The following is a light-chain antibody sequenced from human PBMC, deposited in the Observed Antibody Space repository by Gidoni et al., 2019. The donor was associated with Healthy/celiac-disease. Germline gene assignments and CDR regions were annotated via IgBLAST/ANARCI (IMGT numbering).Light chain of an antibody. CDR2: AAS. Sequence: IQMTQSPSSLSASVGDRVTITCRASQSISSYLNWYQQKPGKAPKLLIYAASSLQSGVPSMFSGSGSGTDFTLTISSLQPEYFATYYCQQSYSTPRTFGQGTKLEIK. V-gene: IGKV1-39*01. J-gene: IGKJ2*01. CDR1: QSISSY. CDR3: QQSYSTPRT.